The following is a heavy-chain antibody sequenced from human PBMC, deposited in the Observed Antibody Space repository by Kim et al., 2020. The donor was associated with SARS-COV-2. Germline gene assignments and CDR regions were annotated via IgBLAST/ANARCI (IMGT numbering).Heavy chain of an antibody. CDR2: ISSSSSYI. D-gene: IGHD2-21*02. Sequence: GGSLRLSCAVSGFTFSSYSMNWVRQAPGKGLEWVSSISSSSSYIYYADSVKGRFTISRDNAKNSLYLQMNSLRAEDTAVYYCARESRAYCGGDCYCGIWGQGTMVTVSS. V-gene: IGHV3-21*01. CDR3: ARESRAYCGGDCYCGI. CDR1: GFTFSSYS. J-gene: IGHJ3*02.